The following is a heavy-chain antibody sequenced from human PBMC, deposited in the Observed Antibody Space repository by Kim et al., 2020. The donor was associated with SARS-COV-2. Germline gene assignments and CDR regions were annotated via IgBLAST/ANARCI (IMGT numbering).Heavy chain of an antibody. D-gene: IGHD6-6*01. CDR3: ARARSQLVPVSYGMDV. CDR2: IIPIFGTA. Sequence: SVKVSCKASGGTFSSYAISWVRQAPGQGLEWMGGIIPIFGTANYAQKFQGRVTITADESTSTAYMELSSLRSEDTAVYYCARARSQLVPVSYGMDVWGQWTTVTVSS. J-gene: IGHJ6*02. V-gene: IGHV1-69*13. CDR1: GGTFSSYA.